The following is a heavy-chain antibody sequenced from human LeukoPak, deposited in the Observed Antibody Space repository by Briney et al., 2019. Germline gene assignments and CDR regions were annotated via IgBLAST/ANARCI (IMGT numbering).Heavy chain of an antibody. Sequence: SETLSLTCALYGGSFSGYYWSWIRQPPGKGLEWIGEIHHSGSTSYKPSLKSRGTISGDSSKNQFSLKLSSVTAADTAVYYCARGVLGYYYFDLWGRGTLVTVSS. CDR1: GGSFSGYY. V-gene: IGHV4-34*01. J-gene: IGHJ2*01. CDR2: IHHSGST. CDR3: ARGVLGYYYFDL. D-gene: IGHD3-16*01.